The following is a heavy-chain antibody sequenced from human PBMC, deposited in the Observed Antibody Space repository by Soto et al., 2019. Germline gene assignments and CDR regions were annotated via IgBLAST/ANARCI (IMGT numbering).Heavy chain of an antibody. J-gene: IGHJ6*02. D-gene: IGHD3-3*01. Sequence: GGSLRLSCAASGFTFSDYYMSWVRQAPGKGLEWVAVISYDGSNKNYADSVKGRFTISRDNSKNTLYLQMNSLRAEDTAVYYCARGYDFWSGYYYPYGMDVWGQGTTVTVSS. CDR1: GFTFSDYY. V-gene: IGHV3-30-3*01. CDR2: ISYDGSNK. CDR3: ARGYDFWSGYYYPYGMDV.